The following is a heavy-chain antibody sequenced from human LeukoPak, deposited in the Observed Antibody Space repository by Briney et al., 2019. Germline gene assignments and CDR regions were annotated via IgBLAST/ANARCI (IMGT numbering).Heavy chain of an antibody. J-gene: IGHJ5*02. CDR2: IYYSGST. CDR1: GGSISSYY. Sequence: SETLSLTCTVSGGSISSYYWSWIRQPPGKGLEWIGYIYYSGSTNYNPSLKSRVTISVDTSKNQISLKLSAVTTADTAIYYCTRDGYGFTSGWLFTWFDPWGQGTLVTVSS. CDR3: TRDGYGFTSGWLFTWFDP. V-gene: IGHV4-59*01. D-gene: IGHD6-19*01.